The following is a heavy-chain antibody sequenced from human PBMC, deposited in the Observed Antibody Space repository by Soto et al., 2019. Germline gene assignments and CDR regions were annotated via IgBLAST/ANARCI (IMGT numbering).Heavy chain of an antibody. J-gene: IGHJ4*02. D-gene: IGHD2-15*01. CDR3: ARIVVDPVSYFDY. CDR1: GGSVSSGSYY. V-gene: IGHV4-61*01. CDR2: IYYSGST. Sequence: SETLSLTCTVSGGSVSSGSYYWSWIRQPPGKGLEWIGYIYYSGSTNYNPSLKSRVTISVDTSKNQFSLKLSSVTAADTAVYYCARIVVDPVSYFDYWGQGNLVTVSS.